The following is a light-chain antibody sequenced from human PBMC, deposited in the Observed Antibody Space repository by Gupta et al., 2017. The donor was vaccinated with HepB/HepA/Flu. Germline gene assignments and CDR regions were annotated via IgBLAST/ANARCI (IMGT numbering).Light chain of an antibody. Sequence: QSVLTQPPSVSGAPGQRVTISCTGNNSKLGAGFDVHWYQQLPGTAPKILIFDNNNRPSGIADRFSGSTSGTSAAIATTGLQAEEEGDYYCQSYDSSLSGSRVFGGGTKRTVL. CDR2: DNN. CDR1: NSKLGAGFD. CDR3: QSYDSSLSGSRV. V-gene: IGLV1-40*01. J-gene: IGLJ2*01.